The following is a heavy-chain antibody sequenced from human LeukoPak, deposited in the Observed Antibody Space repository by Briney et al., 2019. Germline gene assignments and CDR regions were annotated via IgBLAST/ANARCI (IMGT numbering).Heavy chain of an antibody. CDR3: ARDFGIFGVVN. Sequence: GGSLSLSWAPPELTFDTFAMTWVPKAPGKGLEWVSYISSSSSTIYYADSVKGRFTISRDNAKNSLYLQMNSLRAEDTAVYYCARDFGIFGVVNWGQGTLVTVSS. CDR1: ELTFDTFA. J-gene: IGHJ4*02. CDR2: ISSSSSTI. V-gene: IGHV3-48*01. D-gene: IGHD3-3*01.